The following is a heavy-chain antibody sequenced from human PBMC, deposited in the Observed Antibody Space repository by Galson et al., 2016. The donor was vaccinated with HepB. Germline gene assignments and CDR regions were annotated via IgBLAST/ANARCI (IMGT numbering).Heavy chain of an antibody. CDR1: GDSISSSNW. D-gene: IGHD3-22*01. CDR3: ARNNYYDSSGYNYVGHHFDY. J-gene: IGHJ4*02. Sequence: LSLTCAVSGDSISSSNWWSWVRQPPGKGLECIGEIHHSGSTNYNPSLKSRVTISVDKSKNQFSLNLSSVTAADTAVYYCARNNYYDSSGYNYVGHHFDYWGQGTLVTVSS. V-gene: IGHV4-4*02. CDR2: IHHSGST.